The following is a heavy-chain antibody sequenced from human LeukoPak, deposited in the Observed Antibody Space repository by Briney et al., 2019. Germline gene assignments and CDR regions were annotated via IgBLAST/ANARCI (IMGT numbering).Heavy chain of an antibody. CDR1: RFTFSSYA. CDR2: ITGSGGST. CDR3: AKGPGPGYFYYYMDV. Sequence: GGSLRLSCAASRFTFSSYAMSWVRQAAGKGLEWVSAITGSGGSTYYADSLKGRFIISRDNSKNTLYLQMNSPRAEDTAVYYCAKGPGPGYFYYYMDVWGKGTTVTVSS. V-gene: IGHV3-23*01. J-gene: IGHJ6*03.